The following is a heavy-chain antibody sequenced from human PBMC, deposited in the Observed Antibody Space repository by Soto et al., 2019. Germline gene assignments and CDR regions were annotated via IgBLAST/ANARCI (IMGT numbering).Heavy chain of an antibody. D-gene: IGHD3-16*01. Sequence: PSETLSLTCSVSGVSISSSSFNWDWIRQPPGKGLEWIGTIYYDGSTDYNPSLKSRAIISVDTSKNEFSLKLTSVTAADTAVYYCARLFGNAFDIGGHGTVVTVS. V-gene: IGHV4-39*01. CDR1: GVSISSSSFN. CDR2: IYYDGST. CDR3: ARLFGNAFDI. J-gene: IGHJ3*02.